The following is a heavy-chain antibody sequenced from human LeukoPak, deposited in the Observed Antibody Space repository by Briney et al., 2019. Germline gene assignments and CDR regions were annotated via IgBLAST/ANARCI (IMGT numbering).Heavy chain of an antibody. CDR3: AKDLITMVRESPMDV. V-gene: IGHV3-30*18. CDR2: LVYDGFYK. Sequence: PPGGSLRLSCAASGFTFSNYGMHWVRQAPGKGLELVALLVYDGFYKYYADSVKGRFTISRDDSRNTLYLQLSSLRAEDTAVYYCAKDLITMVRESPMDVWGQGTTVTVSS. J-gene: IGHJ6*02. CDR1: GFTFSNYG. D-gene: IGHD3-10*01.